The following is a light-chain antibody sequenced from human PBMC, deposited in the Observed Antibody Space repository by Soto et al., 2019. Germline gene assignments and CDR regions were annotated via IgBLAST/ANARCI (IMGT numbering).Light chain of an antibody. V-gene: IGKV3-20*01. Sequence: DIVLTQSPGTLSLSPGERVTLSCRASQSVYSSYLAWYQQKPGQAPRLLIYGASSRDTGIHDRFSGSGSGTDFTLTISRLEPEDFAVYYCQQYGSSPVTFGQGTKVEIK. J-gene: IGKJ1*01. CDR3: QQYGSSPVT. CDR1: QSVYSSY. CDR2: GAS.